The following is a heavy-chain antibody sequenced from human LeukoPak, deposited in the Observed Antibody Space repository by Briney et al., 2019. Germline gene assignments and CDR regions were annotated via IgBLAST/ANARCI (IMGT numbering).Heavy chain of an antibody. CDR1: GFTFSSYA. J-gene: IGHJ3*02. Sequence: GGSLRPSCVASGFTFSSYAMTWVRQAPGKGLEWVSAMTTSDTYYADSVKGRFTISRDNSKNTLSLQMNSLRAEDTAVYYCAKDRGNFWSGDAFDIWGQGTVVTVSS. D-gene: IGHD3-3*01. V-gene: IGHV3-23*01. CDR3: AKDRGNFWSGDAFDI. CDR2: MTTSDT.